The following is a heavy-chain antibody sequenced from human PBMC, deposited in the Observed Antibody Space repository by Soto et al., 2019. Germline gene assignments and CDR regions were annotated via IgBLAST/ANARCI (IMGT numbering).Heavy chain of an antibody. CDR1: GFAFSNYW. Sequence: EVQLVESGGGLVQPGGSLRLSCAASGFAFSNYWMSWLRQAPGKGLEWVANINQDGNEKYYVDSMKGRFTVSRDNAKKSLYLPMNSLRAADTAVYYCASAPFGVVHDSQWFDPWGQGTLVTVSS. D-gene: IGHD3-3*01. V-gene: IGHV3-7*01. J-gene: IGHJ5*02. CDR2: INQDGNEK. CDR3: ASAPFGVVHDSQWFDP.